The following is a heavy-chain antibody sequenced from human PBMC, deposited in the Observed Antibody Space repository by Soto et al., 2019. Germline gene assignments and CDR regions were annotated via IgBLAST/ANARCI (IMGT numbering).Heavy chain of an antibody. Sequence: GSLRLSCAASGFTVSSNYMSWVRQAPGKGLEWVSVIYSGGSTYYADSVKGRFTISRDDSKNTLYLQMNSLKTEDTAVFYCTTDGASSGPFRVDYFDYWGQGTLVTVSS. CDR2: IYSGGST. CDR3: TTDGASSGPFRVDYFDY. CDR1: GFTVSSNY. V-gene: IGHV3-53*01. D-gene: IGHD3-22*01. J-gene: IGHJ4*02.